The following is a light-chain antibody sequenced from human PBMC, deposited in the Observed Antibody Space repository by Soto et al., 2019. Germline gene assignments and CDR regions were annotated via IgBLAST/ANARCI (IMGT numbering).Light chain of an antibody. J-gene: IGLJ1*01. CDR1: SSDVGRYNY. CDR3: SSYTSSNTFV. Sequence: QSALTQPASVSGSPGQSIAISCTGTSSDVGRYNYVSWFQQHPGKAPKLMIYDVSNRPSGVSDRFSGSESGNTASLTISGLQAEDEADYYCSSYTSSNTFVFGTGTKVTVL. V-gene: IGLV2-14*01. CDR2: DVS.